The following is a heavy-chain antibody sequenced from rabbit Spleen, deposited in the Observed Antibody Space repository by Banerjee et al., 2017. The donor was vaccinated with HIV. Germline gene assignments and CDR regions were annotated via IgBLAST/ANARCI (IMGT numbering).Heavy chain of an antibody. CDR1: GFSFSSNW. CDR3: AGDRSSAWGAPFDLNYYFNL. V-gene: IGHV1S45*01. CDR2: IDTNDGDT. D-gene: IGHD4-1*01. J-gene: IGHJ4*01. Sequence: QEQLEESGGGLVQPGGSLTLTCTDSGFSFSSNWICWVRQAPGKGLEWIACIDTNDGDTDYATWPKGRFTISKASSTTVTLQMTSLTAADTATYFCAGDRSSAWGAPFDLNYYFNLWGPGTLVTVS.